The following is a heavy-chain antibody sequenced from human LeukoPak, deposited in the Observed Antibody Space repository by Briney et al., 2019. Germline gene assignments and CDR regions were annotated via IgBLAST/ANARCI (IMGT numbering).Heavy chain of an antibody. CDR1: GFTFSSYA. CDR2: ISGSGGST. V-gene: IGHV3-23*01. J-gene: IGHJ4*02. Sequence: GGSLRLSCAASGFTFSSYAMSWVRPAPGKGLEWVSSISGSGGSTYYADSVKGRFTISRDNSKNTLYLQMNSLRSEDTGVYYCAKDRSSSWYGYGYWGQGTLVTVSS. D-gene: IGHD6-13*01. CDR3: AKDRSSSWYGYGY.